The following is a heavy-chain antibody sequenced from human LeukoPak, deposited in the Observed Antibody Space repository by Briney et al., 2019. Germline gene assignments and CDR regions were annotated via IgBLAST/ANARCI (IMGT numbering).Heavy chain of an antibody. CDR2: MNPNSANT. V-gene: IGHV1-8*01. Sequence: ASVKVSCKASGYTFTSYDINWVRQATGQGLEWMGWMNPNSANTGYAQKFQGRVTMTRNTSISTAYMELSSLRAEDTAVYYCARLGVLLWFGELNTDDYWGQGTLVTVSS. CDR1: GYTFTSYD. CDR3: ARLGVLLWFGELNTDDY. D-gene: IGHD3-10*01. J-gene: IGHJ4*02.